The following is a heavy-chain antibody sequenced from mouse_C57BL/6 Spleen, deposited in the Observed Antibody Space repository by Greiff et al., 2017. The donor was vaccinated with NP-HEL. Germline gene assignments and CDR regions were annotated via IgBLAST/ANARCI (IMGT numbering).Heavy chain of an antibody. CDR3: ARCPMVTTYYFDY. J-gene: IGHJ2*01. CDR2: IYPRSGNT. CDR1: GYTFTSYG. Sequence: VKLLESGAELARPGASVKLSCKASGYTFTSYGISWVKQRTGQGLEWIGEIYPRSGNTYYNEKFKGKATLTADKSSSTAYMELRSLTSEDSAVYFCARCPMVTTYYFDYWGQGTTLTVSS. D-gene: IGHD2-2*01. V-gene: IGHV1-81*01.